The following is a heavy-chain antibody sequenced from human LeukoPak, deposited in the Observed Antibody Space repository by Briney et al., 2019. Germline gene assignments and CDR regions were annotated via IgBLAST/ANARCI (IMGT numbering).Heavy chain of an antibody. CDR2: IWYDGSNK. Sequence: GRSLRLSCAASGFTFSSYGMHWVRQAPGKGLEWVAVIWYDGSNKYYADSVKGRFTISRDNSKNTLYLQMNSLRAEDTAVYYCARDLQLLNYSDYWGQGTLVTVSS. J-gene: IGHJ4*02. D-gene: IGHD1-26*01. V-gene: IGHV3-33*01. CDR1: GFTFSSYG. CDR3: ARDLQLLNYSDY.